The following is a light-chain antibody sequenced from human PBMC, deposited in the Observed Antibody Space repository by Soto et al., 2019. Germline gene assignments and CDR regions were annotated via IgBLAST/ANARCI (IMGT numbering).Light chain of an antibody. Sequence: QSVLTQPPSVSAAPGQTVTISCSGSSSNIGVNYVSWYQQLPGAAPKLLIYDNNRRPSGIPDRFSGSKSGTSATLGITGLQTGDEADYYCGTWDNSLREAVFGGGTKVTVL. J-gene: IGLJ2*01. V-gene: IGLV1-51*01. CDR2: DNN. CDR1: SSNIGVNY. CDR3: GTWDNSLREAV.